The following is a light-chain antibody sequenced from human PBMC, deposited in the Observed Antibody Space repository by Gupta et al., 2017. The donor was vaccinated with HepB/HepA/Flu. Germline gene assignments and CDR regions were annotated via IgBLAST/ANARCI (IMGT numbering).Light chain of an antibody. V-gene: IGKV2-28*01. CDR2: LGS. Sequence: DIVMTQSPLSLPVTPGEPASISCRSSQSLVHSNGYKYLDWYLQKPGQSPQLLIYLGSNRASGVPDRFSGSGLGADFTLKISRGEADDVGVYYCMQALESPSTFGQGTKMEIK. J-gene: IGKJ2*02. CDR1: QSLVHSNGYKY. CDR3: MQALESPST.